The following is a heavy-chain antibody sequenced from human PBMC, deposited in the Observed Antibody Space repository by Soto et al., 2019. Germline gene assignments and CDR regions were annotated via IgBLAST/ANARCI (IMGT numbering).Heavy chain of an antibody. CDR2: ISSSSSYI. J-gene: IGHJ6*02. Sequence: GGSLRLSCAASGFTFSSYSMNWVRQAPGKGLEWVSSISSSSSYIYYADSVKGRFTISRDNAKNSLYLQMNSLRAEGTAVYYCARDPDDPTNSYGMDVWGQGTTVTVSS. CDR3: ARDPDDPTNSYGMDV. CDR1: GFTFSSYS. V-gene: IGHV3-21*01.